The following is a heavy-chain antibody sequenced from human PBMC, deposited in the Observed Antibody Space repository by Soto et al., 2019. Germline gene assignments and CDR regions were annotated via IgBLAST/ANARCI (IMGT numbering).Heavy chain of an antibody. D-gene: IGHD3-3*01. Sequence: QVQLQESGPGLVKPSETLSLTCTVSGGSLSSYYWSWIRQPPGKGLECIGYIYYSGSTNYKPSLKSRATISVDTSKTQFSLKLSSVTAADTAVYYCARVTSGYRPHFEYWGQGTLVTVSS. CDR1: GGSLSSYY. CDR3: ARVTSGYRPHFEY. J-gene: IGHJ4*02. CDR2: IYYSGST. V-gene: IGHV4-59*01.